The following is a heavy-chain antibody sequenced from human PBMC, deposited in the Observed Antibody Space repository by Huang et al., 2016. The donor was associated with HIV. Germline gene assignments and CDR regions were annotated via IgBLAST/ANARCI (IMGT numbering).Heavy chain of an antibody. CDR2: ISGYNGHT. J-gene: IGHJ4*02. CDR1: GYIFSNYG. D-gene: IGHD4-17*01. CDR3: ARTTGDYVSAMDY. Sequence: QVQLMQSGAAVKKPGASVKVSCKASGYIFSNYGISWVRQAPGQGLEWIGWISGYNGHTHYAQIFQARVRMTTDTATTTVYMDLRSLRSDDTAIYYCARTTGDYVSAMDYWGQGTLVTVSS. V-gene: IGHV1-18*01.